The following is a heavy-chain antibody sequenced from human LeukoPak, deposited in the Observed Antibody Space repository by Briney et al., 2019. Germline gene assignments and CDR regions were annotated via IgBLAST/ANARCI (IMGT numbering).Heavy chain of an antibody. Sequence: PSETLSLTYAVSGGSFSGYYWSWVRQPPGKGLEWIGEINHSGSTNYNPSLKSRVTISVDKSKNQFSLKLSSVTAADTAVYYCARTSIAARPFNYWGQGTLVTVSS. CDR1: GGSFSGYY. V-gene: IGHV4-34*01. D-gene: IGHD6-6*01. J-gene: IGHJ4*02. CDR3: ARTSIAARPFNY. CDR2: INHSGST.